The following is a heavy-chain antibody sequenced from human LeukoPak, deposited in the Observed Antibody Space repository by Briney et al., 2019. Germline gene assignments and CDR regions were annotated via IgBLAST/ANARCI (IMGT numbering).Heavy chain of an antibody. CDR3: ARGSVGDIIPVYDY. CDR2: ISSSSSPI. Sequence: PGGSLRLSCGASGFNFSNYNMNWVRQTPGKGLEWVSYISSSSSPIYYADSVKGRFTISRDNAKNILYLQMNSLRAEDTAVYYCARGSVGDIIPVYDYWGQGTLVTVSS. J-gene: IGHJ4*02. D-gene: IGHD3-10*01. CDR1: GFNFSNYN. V-gene: IGHV3-48*01.